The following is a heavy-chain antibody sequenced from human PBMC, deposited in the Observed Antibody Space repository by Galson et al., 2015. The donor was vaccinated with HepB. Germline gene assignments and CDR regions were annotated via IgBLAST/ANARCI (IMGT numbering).Heavy chain of an antibody. CDR2: IKSKTDGGTT. CDR3: TTDPRVKSYGMDV. J-gene: IGHJ6*02. D-gene: IGHD4-11*01. Sequence: SLRLSCAASGFTFSNAWMSWVRQAPGKGLEWGGRIKSKTDGGTTDYAAPVKGRFTISRDDSKNTLYLQMNSLKTEDTAVYYCTTDPRVKSYGMDVWGQGTTVTVSS. V-gene: IGHV3-15*01. CDR1: GFTFSNAW.